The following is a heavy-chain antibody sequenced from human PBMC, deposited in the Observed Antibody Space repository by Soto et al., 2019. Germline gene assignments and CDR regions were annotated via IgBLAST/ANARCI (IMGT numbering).Heavy chain of an antibody. CDR2: IYYSGST. D-gene: IGHD2-15*01. CDR3: ERHGLVAAYHWFDP. Sequence: SETLSLTCTVSGGSLSSSSYYWGWIRQPPGKGLEWIGSIYYSGSTYYNPSLKSRVTISVDTSKNQFSLKLSSVTAADTSVYYCERHGLVAAYHWFDPWGQGTLVTVSS. CDR1: GGSLSSSSYY. J-gene: IGHJ5*02. V-gene: IGHV4-39*01.